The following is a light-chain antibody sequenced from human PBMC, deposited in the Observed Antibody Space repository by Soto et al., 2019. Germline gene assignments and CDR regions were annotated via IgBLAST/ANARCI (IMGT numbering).Light chain of an antibody. V-gene: IGKV1-27*01. CDR3: QQSYSTLVT. CDR2: AAS. Sequence: DIQMTQSPSSLSASVRDIVTISCQASQGISRSLAWYQQKPGKVPKLLIYAASTLQSGVPSRFSGSGSGTDFTLTISSLQPEDVATYYCQQSYSTLVTFGQGTRLEIK. J-gene: IGKJ5*01. CDR1: QGISRS.